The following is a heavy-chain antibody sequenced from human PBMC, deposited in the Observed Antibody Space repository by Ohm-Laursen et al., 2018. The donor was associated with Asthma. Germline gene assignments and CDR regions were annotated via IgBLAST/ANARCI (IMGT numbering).Heavy chain of an antibody. D-gene: IGHD2-2*01. CDR2: INSVFGTT. V-gene: IGHV1-69*13. CDR3: ARKAGSCISRTCYSLDF. Sequence: SVKVSCKSLGGTFNTHVIGWVRQAPGQGLEWMGGINSVFGTTTYPQKFQDRVTITADDSTSTVYMELSSLRSEDTAVYYCARKAGSCISRTCYSLDFWGQGTLVTVSS. J-gene: IGHJ4*02. CDR1: GGTFNTHV.